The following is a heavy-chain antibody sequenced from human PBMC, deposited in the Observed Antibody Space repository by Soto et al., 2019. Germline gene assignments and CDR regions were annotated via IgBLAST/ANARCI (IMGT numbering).Heavy chain of an antibody. CDR2: ISSSSSYI. J-gene: IGHJ4*02. V-gene: IGHV3-21*01. D-gene: IGHD2-8*01. CDR1: GFTFSSYS. Sequence: GGSLRLSCAASGFTFSSYSMNWVRQAPGKGLEWVSSISSSSSYIYYADSVKGRFTISRDNAKNSLYLQMNSLRAEDTAVYYCARARGYCTNGVCHRPFDYWGQGTLVTVSS. CDR3: ARARGYCTNGVCHRPFDY.